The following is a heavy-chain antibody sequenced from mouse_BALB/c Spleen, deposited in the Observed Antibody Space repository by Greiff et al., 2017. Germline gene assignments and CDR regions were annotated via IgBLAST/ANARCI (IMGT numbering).Heavy chain of an antibody. CDR1: GFTFSSYA. CDR2: ISSGGSYT. D-gene: IGHD2-10*01. V-gene: IGHV5-9-4*01. CDR3: ARAYYGNSWFAY. Sequence: DVKLVESGGGLVKPGGSLKLSCAASGFTFSSYAMSWVRQSPEKRLEWVAEISSGGSYTYYPDTVTGRFTISRDNAKNTLYLEMSSLRSEDTAMYYCARAYYGNSWFAYWGQGTLVTVSA. J-gene: IGHJ3*01.